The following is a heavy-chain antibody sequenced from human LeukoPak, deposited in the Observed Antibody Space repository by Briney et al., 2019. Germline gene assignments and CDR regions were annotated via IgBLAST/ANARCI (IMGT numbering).Heavy chain of an antibody. D-gene: IGHD5-12*01. V-gene: IGHV3-30*18. CDR3: AKVFGAYRYEGY. Sequence: PGGSLRLSCAVSGLTFSNYGMHWVRQAPGKGLEWVALISHDGSNTDYGDSVKGRFTISRDNSKNTLYLQMNSLRPEDTAVYYCAKVFGAYRYEGYWGQGTLVTVSS. J-gene: IGHJ4*02. CDR1: GLTFSNYG. CDR2: ISHDGSNT.